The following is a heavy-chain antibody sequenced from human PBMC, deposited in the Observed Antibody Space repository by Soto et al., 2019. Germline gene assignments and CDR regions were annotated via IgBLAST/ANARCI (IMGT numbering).Heavy chain of an antibody. D-gene: IGHD6-13*01. J-gene: IGHJ4*02. CDR1: GYTFISYG. V-gene: IGHV1-18*01. CDR2: ISPYNGKT. CDR3: ARGGFSTSWLGLLGTGAHGVEIDY. Sequence: QVQLVQSGAEVKKTGASVEVSCKASGYTFISYGISWVRQAPGQGLEWVGWISPYNGKTHYAKKFQRRVTLTTETSTSTAYLDLRSLRSDDTAVYYCARGGFSTSWLGLLGTGAHGVEIDYWGQGPLVTVSS.